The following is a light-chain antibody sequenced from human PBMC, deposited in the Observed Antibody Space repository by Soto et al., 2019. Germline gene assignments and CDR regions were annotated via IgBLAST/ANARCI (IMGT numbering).Light chain of an antibody. CDR2: GAT. CDR3: CSYAGSNTYV. Sequence: QSVLTQPASVSGSPGQSITISCTGTSSDVGSYNLVSWYQQHPGKAPKFMIYGATKRPSGVSNRFSGSKSGNTASLTISGLQAEDEADYYCCSYAGSNTYVFGTGTKVTVL. CDR1: SSDVGSYNL. J-gene: IGLJ1*01. V-gene: IGLV2-23*01.